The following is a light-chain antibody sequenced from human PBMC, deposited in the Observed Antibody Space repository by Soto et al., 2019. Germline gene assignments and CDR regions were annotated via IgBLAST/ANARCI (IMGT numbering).Light chain of an antibody. CDR1: QSISSW. CDR2: KAS. Sequence: EIHRTQSPSTLSASVGDRVTITFRASQSISSWLAWYQQKPGKAPKLLIYKASSLESGVPSRFSGSGSGTEFTLTISSLQPDDFATYYCQQYNSFSTFGQGTKVDIK. J-gene: IGKJ1*01. V-gene: IGKV1-5*03. CDR3: QQYNSFST.